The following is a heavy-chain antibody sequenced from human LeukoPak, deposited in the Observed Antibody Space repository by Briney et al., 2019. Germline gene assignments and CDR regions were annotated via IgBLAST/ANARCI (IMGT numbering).Heavy chain of an antibody. D-gene: IGHD2-2*01. J-gene: IGHJ4*02. V-gene: IGHV3-49*04. CDR1: GFTFGDYA. CDR3: TRGLIVVVPAAMDY. Sequence: PGGSLRLSCTASGFTFGDYAMSWVRQALGKGLEWVGFIRSKAYGGTTEYAASVKGRFTISRDDSKSIAYLQMNSLKTEDTAVYYCTRGLIVVVPAAMDYWGQGTLVTVSS. CDR2: IRSKAYGGTT.